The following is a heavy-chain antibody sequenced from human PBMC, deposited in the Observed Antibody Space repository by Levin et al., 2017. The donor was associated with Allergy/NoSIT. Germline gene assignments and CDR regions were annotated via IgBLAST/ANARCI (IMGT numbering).Heavy chain of an antibody. CDR2: ITDSGRAT. V-gene: IGHV3-23*01. J-gene: IGHJ4*02. CDR3: AKEGRYGSNWYPGYFDR. Sequence: PGGSLRLSCAASGFTFTTYAMSWVRQAPGKGLEWVAAITDSGRATFYVDFVKGRFTISRDNSKNTLDLQMSNLRAEDTAVYYCAKEGRYGSNWYPGYFDRWGRGTLVSVSS. CDR1: GFTFTTYA. D-gene: IGHD6-13*01.